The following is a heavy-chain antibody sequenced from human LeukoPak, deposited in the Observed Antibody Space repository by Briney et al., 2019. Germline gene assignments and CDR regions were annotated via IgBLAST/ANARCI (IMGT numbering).Heavy chain of an antibody. V-gene: IGHV4-4*07. D-gene: IGHD6-6*01. CDR2: IYTSGST. CDR1: GRSISTYH. J-gene: IGHJ6*03. CDR3: ARGGYSSSSNYYYYMNV. Sequence: KPSDTLSLTCTVSGRSISTYHWSWLPQPAGEGLEWIGRIYTSGSTNYNPSLKSRVTMSLDASKNQFSLKLSSVTAADTAVYYCARGGYSSSSNYYYYMNVWGKGTTVTVSS.